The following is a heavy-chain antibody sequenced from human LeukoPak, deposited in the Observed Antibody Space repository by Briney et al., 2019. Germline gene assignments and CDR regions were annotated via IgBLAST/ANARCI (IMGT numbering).Heavy chain of an antibody. V-gene: IGHV4-34*01. J-gene: IGHJ4*02. CDR2: INHSGRG. CDR3: ARGDYCGGDCYSRPDH. CDR1: GGSFSGFY. D-gene: IGHD2-21*02. Sequence: PSETLSLTCAVYGGSFSGFYWRWLRQPPGKGREGIGEINHSGRGNENQFLKRRLTISVHPSKNQFSLKLSSLTAADTAVYYCARGDYCGGDCYSRPDHWGRGTLVTVSS.